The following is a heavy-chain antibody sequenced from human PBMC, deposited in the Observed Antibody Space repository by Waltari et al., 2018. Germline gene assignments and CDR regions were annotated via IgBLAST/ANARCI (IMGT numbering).Heavy chain of an antibody. Sequence: EVQLVESGGGLVQPGGSLRLSGAASGFTFSSYAMSWVRQAPGKGLECVSAISGSGVSTYYADSVKGRFTISCDNSKNTLYLQMNSLSAEDTAVYYFAKEPDYGDYWGQGTLVTVSS. CDR3: AKEPDYGDY. J-gene: IGHJ4*02. CDR1: GFTFSSYA. V-gene: IGHV3-23*04. CDR2: ISGSGVST.